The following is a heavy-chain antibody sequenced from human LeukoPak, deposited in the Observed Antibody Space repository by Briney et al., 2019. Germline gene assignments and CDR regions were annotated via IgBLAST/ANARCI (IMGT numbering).Heavy chain of an antibody. J-gene: IGHJ6*03. CDR2: IYTSRST. D-gene: IGHD4-11*01. Sequence: SETLSRTCSGSGGSFDSKYWSWIRHPPGKGLEWIGYIYTSRSTKLKPSLRSRVAMSIDTSKNQFSLKVSSVPAADTAVYYCANYIRTVHYYMDVWGKGTTVIVSS. V-gene: IGHV4-4*09. CDR3: ANYIRTVHYYMDV. CDR1: GGSFDSKY.